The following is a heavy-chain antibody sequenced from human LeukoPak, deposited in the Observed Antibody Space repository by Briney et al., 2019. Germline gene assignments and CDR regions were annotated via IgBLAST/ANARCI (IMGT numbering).Heavy chain of an antibody. CDR3: ITPAENDLDY. J-gene: IGHJ4*02. V-gene: IGHV1-2*02. Sequence: ASVKVSCKASVYTFTNFYLHWVRQAPGQGLEWMGWINPNSGGTNYAQRFQGRVTVTRDTSISTAFMELSRLTSDDTAVYYCITPAENDLDYWGQGTLVTVSS. D-gene: IGHD2-2*01. CDR1: VYTFTNFY. CDR2: INPNSGGT.